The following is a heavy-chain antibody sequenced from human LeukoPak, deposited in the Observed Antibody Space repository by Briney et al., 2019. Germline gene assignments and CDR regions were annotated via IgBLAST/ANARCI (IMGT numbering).Heavy chain of an antibody. CDR2: VSYSGST. CDR3: ARGGTYYYDSSGYYLDY. CDR1: GGSTSNYY. V-gene: IGHV4-59*12. Sequence: SETLSLTCTVSGGSTSNYYWNWIRQPPGKGLEWIGYVSYSGSTNYNPSLKSRVTISVDRSKNQFSLKLSSVTAADTAVYYCARGGTYYYDSSGYYLDYWGQGTLVTVSS. J-gene: IGHJ4*02. D-gene: IGHD3-22*01.